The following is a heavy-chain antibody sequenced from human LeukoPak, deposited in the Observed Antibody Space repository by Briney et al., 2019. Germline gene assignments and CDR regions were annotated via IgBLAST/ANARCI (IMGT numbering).Heavy chain of an antibody. CDR1: GFTFSSYE. CDR3: ARDDSSFGTSFDI. D-gene: IGHD3-22*01. J-gene: IGHJ3*02. V-gene: IGHV3-48*03. CDR2: ISSSGSTI. Sequence: GGSLRLSCAASGFTFSSYEMNWVRQAPGKGLEWVSYISSSGSTIYYADSVKGRFTISRDNAKNSLYLQMNSLRAEDMAVYYCARDDSSFGTSFDIWGQGTMVTVSS.